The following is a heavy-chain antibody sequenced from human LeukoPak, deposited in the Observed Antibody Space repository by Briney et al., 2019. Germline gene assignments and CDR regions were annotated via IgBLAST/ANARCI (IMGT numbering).Heavy chain of an antibody. CDR1: GGSISSYY. Sequence: KTSETLSPTCTVSGGSISSYYWSWIRQPAGKGLEWIGRIYTSGSTNYNPSLKSRVTMSVDTSKNQFSLKLSSVTAADTAVYYCARVEGGRAKGWWFDPWGQGTLVTVSS. D-gene: IGHD2-15*01. V-gene: IGHV4-4*07. CDR3: ARVEGGRAKGWWFDP. CDR2: IYTSGST. J-gene: IGHJ5*02.